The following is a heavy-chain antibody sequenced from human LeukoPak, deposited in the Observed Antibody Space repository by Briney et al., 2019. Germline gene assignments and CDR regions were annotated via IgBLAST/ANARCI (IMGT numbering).Heavy chain of an antibody. CDR2: ISGSGGST. J-gene: IGHJ6*02. CDR3: ASAQTHYDTALYYYYGMDV. D-gene: IGHD3-22*01. CDR1: GFTFSSYA. V-gene: IGHV3-23*01. Sequence: GGSLRLSCAASGFTFSSYAMSWVRQAPGKGLEWVSAISGSGGSTYYADSVKGRFTISRDNSKNTLYLQMNSLRAEDTAVYYCASAQTHYDTALYYYYGMDVWGQGTTVTVSS.